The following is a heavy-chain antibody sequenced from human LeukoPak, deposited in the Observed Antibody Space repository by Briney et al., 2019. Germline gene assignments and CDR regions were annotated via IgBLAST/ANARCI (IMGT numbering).Heavy chain of an antibody. CDR3: ARPYYGSGSYLGYFDY. D-gene: IGHD3-10*01. Sequence: PGGSLRLSCAASGFTFSSYAMHWVRQAPGKGLEWVAVISYDGSNKYYADSVKGRFTISRDNSKNTLYLQMNSLRAEDTAVYYCARPYYGSGSYLGYFDYWGQGTLVTVSS. CDR1: GFTFSSYA. V-gene: IGHV3-30*04. CDR2: ISYDGSNK. J-gene: IGHJ4*02.